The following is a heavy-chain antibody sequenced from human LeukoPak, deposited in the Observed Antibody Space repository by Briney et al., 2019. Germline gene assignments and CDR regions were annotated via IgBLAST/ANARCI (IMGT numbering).Heavy chain of an antibody. CDR1: GFTFNTYW. Sequence: GGSLRLSCAASGFTFNTYWMHWVRQAPGKGLVWVSHINPDGSQTNYAVSVTGRFTISRDNAKNTLYLQMNSLRAEDTAVYYCARDPVRRDSYWGQGTLVTVSS. V-gene: IGHV3-74*01. CDR2: INPDGSQT. D-gene: IGHD2-15*01. J-gene: IGHJ4*02. CDR3: ARDPVRRDSY.